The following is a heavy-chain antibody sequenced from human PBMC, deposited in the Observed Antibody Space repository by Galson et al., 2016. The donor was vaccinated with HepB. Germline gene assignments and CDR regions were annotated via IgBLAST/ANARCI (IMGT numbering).Heavy chain of an antibody. J-gene: IGHJ4*02. CDR1: GYTFTRCD. CDR2: MNPDSGRT. V-gene: IGHV1-8*01. D-gene: IGHD4-17*01. CDR3: ARGRDYGDNPFDD. Sequence: SVKVSCKASGYTFTRCDINWVRQATGQGLGWLGWMNPDSGRTGSAQKFQGRVTMTRDTSISTAYLELSSLTYEDTGVYFCARGRDYGDNPFDDWGQGTLVAVAS.